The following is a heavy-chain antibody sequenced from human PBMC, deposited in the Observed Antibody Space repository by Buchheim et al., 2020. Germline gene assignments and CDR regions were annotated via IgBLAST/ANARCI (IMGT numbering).Heavy chain of an antibody. CDR2: ISGSGGST. CDR1: GIIFSSYG. D-gene: IGHD5-12*01. J-gene: IGHJ4*02. CDR3: AKGRSDYDYRPDS. V-gene: IGHV3-23*01. Sequence: EVQLLESGGGLVQPGGSLRLSCAASGIIFSSYGMNWVRQAPGKGLEWVSGISGSGGSTYYADSVKGRFTISRDNSKNTLYLQMNSLRAEDTAVYYCAKGRSDYDYRPDSRGQGTL.